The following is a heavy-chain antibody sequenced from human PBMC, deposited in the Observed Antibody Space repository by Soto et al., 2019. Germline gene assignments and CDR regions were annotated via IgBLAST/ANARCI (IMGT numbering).Heavy chain of an antibody. Sequence: QVQLQESGQGLVKPSQTLSLTCTVSGGSISSGDYYWSWIRQPPGKGLEWIGYIYYSGSTYYNPSLKSRVTISVDTSKNQVSLKLSSVTAADTAVYDCARVGGFGATTIDYWGQGTLVTVSS. CDR2: IYYSGST. CDR1: GGSISSGDYY. D-gene: IGHD3-10*01. V-gene: IGHV4-30-4*01. J-gene: IGHJ4*02. CDR3: ARVGGFGATTIDY.